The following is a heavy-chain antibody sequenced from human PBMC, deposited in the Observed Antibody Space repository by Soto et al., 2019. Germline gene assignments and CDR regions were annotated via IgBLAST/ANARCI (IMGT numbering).Heavy chain of an antibody. D-gene: IGHD4-17*01. J-gene: IGHJ3*02. CDR3: AHPRGYGVFDAYDI. CDR1: GFTFSTYA. V-gene: IGHV3-23*01. Sequence: PXGSLRLSCVAAGFTFSTYAMSWVRQAPGKGLEWVSAISAGGGSTYYADSVKGRFTISRDNSINTLYLQMNSLRTEDTAVYYCAHPRGYGVFDAYDISGHGAMVTVS. CDR2: ISAGGGST.